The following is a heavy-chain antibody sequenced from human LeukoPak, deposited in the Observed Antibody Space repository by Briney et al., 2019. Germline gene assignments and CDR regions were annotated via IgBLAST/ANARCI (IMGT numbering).Heavy chain of an antibody. CDR2: IYPGDSDT. CDR1: GYSFTSYW. J-gene: IGHJ4*02. D-gene: IGHD2-15*01. V-gene: IGHV5-51*01. CDR3: ARFSGGFDY. Sequence: GESPKISCKGSGYSFTSYWIAWVRQMPGKGLECMGIIYPGDSDTTYSPSFQGQVTISADKSFSTAYLQWSSLKASDSAMYYCARFSGGFDYWGQGTLVTVSS.